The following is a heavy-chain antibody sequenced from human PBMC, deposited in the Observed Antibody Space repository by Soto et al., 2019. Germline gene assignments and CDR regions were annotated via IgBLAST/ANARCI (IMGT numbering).Heavy chain of an antibody. CDR3: ARGASGLPGFY. CDR1: GYTFTSYG. V-gene: IGHV1-18*01. CDR2: ISAYNGDT. Sequence: QVQLVQSGAEVKKPGASVKVSCKASGYTFTSYGISWVRQAPGQGLEWMGWISAYNGDTDYAHNLQGRVTLTTDTSATTAYMELRSLRSDDTAVYYCARGASGLPGFYWGQGTLVTVSS. J-gene: IGHJ4*02. D-gene: IGHD6-25*01.